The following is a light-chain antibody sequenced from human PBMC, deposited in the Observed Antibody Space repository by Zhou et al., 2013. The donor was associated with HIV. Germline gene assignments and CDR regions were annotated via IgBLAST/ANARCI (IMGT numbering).Light chain of an antibody. CDR2: AAS. V-gene: IGKV1-27*01. CDR3: QHRFNWPPENS. J-gene: IGKJ2*03. CDR1: QGISNY. Sequence: DVQMTQSPSSLSASVGDRVTITCRASQGISNYLAWYQQKPGKVPKLLIYAASTLQSGVPSRFSGSGSGTDFTLTISSLQPEDVATYYCQHRFNWPPENSFGQGTKLEIK.